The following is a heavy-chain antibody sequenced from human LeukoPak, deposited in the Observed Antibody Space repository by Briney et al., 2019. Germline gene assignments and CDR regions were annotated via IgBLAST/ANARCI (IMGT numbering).Heavy chain of an antibody. Sequence: GGSLRLSCAASGFPFSAYSMNWVRQALGKGLEWVSSISGSSNYMYYADSVKGRFTISRDNAKNSLYLHMNSLRADDTAVYYCAKAYYDSSGYSYYFDYWGQGTLVTVSS. CDR1: GFPFSAYS. J-gene: IGHJ4*02. CDR3: AKAYYDSSGYSYYFDY. D-gene: IGHD3-22*01. V-gene: IGHV3-21*01. CDR2: ISGSSNYM.